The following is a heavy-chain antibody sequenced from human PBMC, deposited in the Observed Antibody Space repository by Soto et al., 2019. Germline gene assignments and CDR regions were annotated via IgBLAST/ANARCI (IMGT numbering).Heavy chain of an antibody. Sequence: ASVKVSCTASVYTFTIYYMHWVRKAPGQGLEWMGIINPSGGSTSYAQKFQGRVTMTRDTSTSTVYMELSSLRSEDTAVYYCARPPVAATDYFDYWGQGTLVTVSS. D-gene: IGHD2-15*01. V-gene: IGHV1-46*03. CDR3: ARPPVAATDYFDY. CDR2: INPSGGST. CDR1: VYTFTIYY. J-gene: IGHJ4*02.